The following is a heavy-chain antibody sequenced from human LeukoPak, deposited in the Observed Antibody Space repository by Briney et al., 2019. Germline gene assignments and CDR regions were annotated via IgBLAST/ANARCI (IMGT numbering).Heavy chain of an antibody. CDR2: ISAYNGNT. Sequence: GASVKVPCKASGYTFTSYGISWVRQAPGQGLEWMGWISAYNGNTNYAQKLQGRVTMTTDTSTSTAYMELRSLRSDDTAVYYCARLEPNYYDSSGHIDYWGQGTLVTVSS. CDR1: GYTFTSYG. D-gene: IGHD3-22*01. CDR3: ARLEPNYYDSSGHIDY. J-gene: IGHJ4*02. V-gene: IGHV1-18*01.